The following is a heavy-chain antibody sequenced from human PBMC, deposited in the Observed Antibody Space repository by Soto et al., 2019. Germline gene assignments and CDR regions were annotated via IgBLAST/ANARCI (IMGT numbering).Heavy chain of an antibody. V-gene: IGHV4-59*08. D-gene: IGHD6-19*01. J-gene: IGHJ4*02. CDR1: GGSIRSYY. CDR2: TLYSGGT. CDR3: ARGSLSSGWYGNFDY. Sequence: PSETLSLTCTVSGGSIRSYYWSWIRQPPGKGLEWIGYTLYSGGTNYNPSLKSRVTISVDTSKKQFYLRLSSVTAADTAIYYCARGSLSSGWYGNFDYWGQGALVTVSS.